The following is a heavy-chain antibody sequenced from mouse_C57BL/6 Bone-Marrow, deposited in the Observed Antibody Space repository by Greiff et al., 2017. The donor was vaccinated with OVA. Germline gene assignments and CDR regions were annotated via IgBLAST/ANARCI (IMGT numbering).Heavy chain of an antibody. D-gene: IGHD2-3*01. CDR3: AVIYDGYYTFAY. V-gene: IGHV1-55*01. Sequence: QVQLQQPGAELVKPGASVKMSCKASGYTFTSYWITWVKQRPGQGLEWIGDIYPGSGSTNYNEKFKSKATLTVDTSSSTAYMQFSSLTSEDSAIYYCAVIYDGYYTFAYWGQGTLVTVSA. CDR1: GYTFTSYW. J-gene: IGHJ3*01. CDR2: IYPGSGST.